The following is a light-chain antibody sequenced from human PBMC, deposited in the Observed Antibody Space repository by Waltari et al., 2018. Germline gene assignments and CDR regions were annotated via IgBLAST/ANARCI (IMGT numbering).Light chain of an antibody. J-gene: IGLJ3*02. Sequence: QSALTQPASVSGSPGQSITISCTGTSGDIGSYNYVSWYQQYPGKAPKLMISDVRKRPSGVSNRFSGSKSGNTASLTISGLQAEDEADYYCSSYTTSSTWVFGGRTKLTVL. CDR2: DVR. CDR3: SSYTTSSTWV. V-gene: IGLV2-14*01. CDR1: SGDIGSYNY.